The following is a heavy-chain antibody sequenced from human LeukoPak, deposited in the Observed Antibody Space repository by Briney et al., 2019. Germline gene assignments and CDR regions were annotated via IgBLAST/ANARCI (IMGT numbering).Heavy chain of an antibody. CDR3: AKDYSGWYGNWFDP. J-gene: IGHJ5*02. D-gene: IGHD6-19*01. CDR1: GFTFSSYA. V-gene: IGHV3-23*01. CDR2: ISGSGGST. Sequence: PGGSLRLSCAASGFTFSSYAMSWVRQAPGKGQEWVSAISGSGGSTYYADSVKGRFTISRDNSKNTLYLQMKSLRAEETAVYYCAKDYSGWYGNWFDPWGQGTLVTVSS.